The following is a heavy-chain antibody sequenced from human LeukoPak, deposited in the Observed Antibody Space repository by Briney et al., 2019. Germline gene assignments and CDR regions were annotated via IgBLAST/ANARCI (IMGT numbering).Heavy chain of an antibody. CDR1: GFTFSSYA. CDR2: ISYDGSNK. V-gene: IGHV3-30-3*01. Sequence: GRSLRLSCAASGFTFSSYAMHWVRQAPGKGLEWVAVISYDGSNKYYADSVKGRFTISRDNSKNTLYLQMNSLRAEDTAVYYCARAGGGLRYFDWLLAPPYYYGMGVWGQGTTVTVSS. D-gene: IGHD3-9*01. J-gene: IGHJ6*02. CDR3: ARAGGGLRYFDWLLAPPYYYGMGV.